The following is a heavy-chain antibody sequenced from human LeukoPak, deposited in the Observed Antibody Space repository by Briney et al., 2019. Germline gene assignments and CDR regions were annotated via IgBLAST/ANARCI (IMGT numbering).Heavy chain of an antibody. V-gene: IGHV1-69*04. D-gene: IGHD3-10*01. CDR2: IIPILGIA. Sequence: VASVKVSCKASGGTFSSYAISWVRQAPGQGLEWMGRIIPILGIANYAQKFQGRVTITADKSTSTAYMELSSLRSEDTAVYYCAASITTVRGVLDPWGQGTLVTVSS. CDR3: AASITTVRGVLDP. J-gene: IGHJ5*02. CDR1: GGTFSSYA.